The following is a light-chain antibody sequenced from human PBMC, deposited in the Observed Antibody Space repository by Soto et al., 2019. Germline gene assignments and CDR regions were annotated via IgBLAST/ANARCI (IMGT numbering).Light chain of an antibody. CDR3: NSYGGSNNWV. CDR1: SSDVGGYNY. Sequence: QSALTQPASVSGSPGQSITISCTGTSSDVGGYNYVSWYQQHPGKAPKLMIYEVSKRPSGVPDRFSGSKSGNTASLTVSGLQGEDEADYYCNSYGGSNNWVFGGGTKVTVL. V-gene: IGLV2-8*01. CDR2: EVS. J-gene: IGLJ3*02.